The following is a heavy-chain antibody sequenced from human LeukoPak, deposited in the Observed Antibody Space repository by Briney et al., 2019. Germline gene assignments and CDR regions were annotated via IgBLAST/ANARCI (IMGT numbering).Heavy chain of an antibody. CDR1: GYTFTSYG. CDR2: ISAYNGNT. V-gene: IGHV1-18*01. Sequence: ASVKVSCKASGYTFTSYGISWVRQAPGQGLAWMGWISAYNGNTNYAQKLQGRVTMTTDTSTSTAYMELRSLRSDDTAVYYCARDNDLGYYDSSGYYYALDYWGQGTLVTVSS. D-gene: IGHD3-22*01. J-gene: IGHJ4*02. CDR3: ARDNDLGYYDSSGYYYALDY.